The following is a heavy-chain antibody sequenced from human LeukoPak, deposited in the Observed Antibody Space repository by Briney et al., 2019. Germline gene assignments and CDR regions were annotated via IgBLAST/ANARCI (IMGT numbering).Heavy chain of an antibody. CDR2: IYSGGST. Sequence: GGPLRLSCAASGFTVSSNYMSWVRQAPGKGLEWVSVIYSGGSTYYADSVKGRFTISRDNSKNTLYLQMNSLRAEDTAVYYCARDGSTSGNWYFDLWGRGTLVTVSS. CDR1: GFTVSSNY. D-gene: IGHD2-2*01. CDR3: ARDGSTSGNWYFDL. J-gene: IGHJ2*01. V-gene: IGHV3-53*01.